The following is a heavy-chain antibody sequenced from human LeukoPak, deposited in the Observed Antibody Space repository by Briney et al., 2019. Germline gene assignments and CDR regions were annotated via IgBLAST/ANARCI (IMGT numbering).Heavy chain of an antibody. J-gene: IGHJ4*02. CDR2: IWYDGINN. Sequence: PGRSLRLSCAASGFTFSIYDMHWVRQAPGKGLEWVAVIWYDGINNYYADSVKGRFSISRDNSKNALYLQMNSLSAEDTAVYFCARDYSRNSFDYWGQGTLVTVSS. CDR1: GFTFSIYD. V-gene: IGHV3-33*01. CDR3: ARDYSRNSFDY. D-gene: IGHD6-13*01.